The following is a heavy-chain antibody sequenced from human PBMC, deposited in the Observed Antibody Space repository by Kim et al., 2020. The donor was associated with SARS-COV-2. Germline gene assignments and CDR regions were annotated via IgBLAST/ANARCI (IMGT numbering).Heavy chain of an antibody. CDR1: GGSFSGYY. J-gene: IGHJ3*02. Sequence: SETLSLTCAVYGGSFSGYYWSWIRQPPGKGLEWIGEINHSGSTNYNPSLKSRVTISVDTSKNQFSLKLSSVTAADTAVYYCARGRDYYDSSGYFYAFDIWGQGTMVTVSS. CDR3: ARGRDYYDSSGYFYAFDI. V-gene: IGHV4-34*01. D-gene: IGHD3-22*01. CDR2: INHSGST.